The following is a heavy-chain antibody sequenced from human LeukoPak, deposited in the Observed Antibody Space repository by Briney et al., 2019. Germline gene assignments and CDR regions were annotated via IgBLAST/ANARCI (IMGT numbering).Heavy chain of an antibody. CDR2: ISSSGSTV. Sequence: GGSLRLSCAASEFTSSSYEMNWVRQAPGEGLEGVSYISSSGSTVYYADSVKGRFTISRDNAKNSLYLQMNSLRAEDTAVYYCAREGYGSGNYFSYYGMDVWGKGTTVTVSS. V-gene: IGHV3-48*03. D-gene: IGHD3-10*01. CDR3: AREGYGSGNYFSYYGMDV. J-gene: IGHJ6*04. CDR1: EFTSSSYE.